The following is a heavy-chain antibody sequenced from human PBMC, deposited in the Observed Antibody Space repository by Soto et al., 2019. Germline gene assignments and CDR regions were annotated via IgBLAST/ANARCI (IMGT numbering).Heavy chain of an antibody. J-gene: IGHJ4*02. CDR3: ARDSGDCSSTSCTFDY. V-gene: IGHV1-18*01. D-gene: IGHD2-2*01. Sequence: ASVKVSCKASGYTFTNYGINWVRQAPGQGLEWMGWVSAFNGERSYVQNVQDRITMTTDTSTNTAYMELSSLRSEDTAVYYCARDSGDCSSTSCTFDYWGQGTLVTVSS. CDR2: VSAFNGER. CDR1: GYTFTNYG.